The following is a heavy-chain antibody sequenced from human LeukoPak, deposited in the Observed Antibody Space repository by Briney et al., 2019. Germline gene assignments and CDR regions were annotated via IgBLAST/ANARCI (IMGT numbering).Heavy chain of an antibody. D-gene: IGHD6-13*01. J-gene: IGHJ3*01. CDR3: ARISSSNWYNERGAFDV. CDR1: GGSFSGYY. CDR2: INHSGST. Sequence: SETLSLTCAVYGGSFSGYYWSWIRQPPGKGLEWIGEINHSGSTNYNPYLKSRVTISVDTSKNQFSLKLRSVTAADTAVYYCARISSSNWYNERGAFDVWGQGTMVTVSS. V-gene: IGHV4-34*01.